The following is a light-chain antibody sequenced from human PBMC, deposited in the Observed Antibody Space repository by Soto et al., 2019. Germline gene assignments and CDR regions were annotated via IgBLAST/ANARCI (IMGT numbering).Light chain of an antibody. Sequence: DVQMTQSPSSLSASVGDRVTITCRASLNIRTFLNWYQQETGKAPMLLIYSASSLQSGVPTRFRGSGSGTDFTLTISSLQPEDFATYYCQQSYSTPQTLGQGTKVDIK. V-gene: IGKV1-39*01. CDR3: QQSYSTPQT. CDR2: SAS. CDR1: LNIRTF. J-gene: IGKJ1*01.